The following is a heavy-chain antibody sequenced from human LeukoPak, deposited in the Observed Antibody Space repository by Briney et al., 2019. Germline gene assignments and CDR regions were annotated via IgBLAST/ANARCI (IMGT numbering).Heavy chain of an antibody. CDR3: AKAPGTRSG. CDR2: ISSDSSSFK. J-gene: IGHJ4*02. Sequence: GGSLRLSCAASGFTFSSYHFHWARQAPGKGLEWVSSISSDSSSFKYYAHSVQGRFTISRDNARNSMYLQMNSLRAEDTAVYYCAKAPGTRSGWGQGTLVTVSS. CDR1: GFTFSSYH. D-gene: IGHD2-2*01. V-gene: IGHV3-21*04.